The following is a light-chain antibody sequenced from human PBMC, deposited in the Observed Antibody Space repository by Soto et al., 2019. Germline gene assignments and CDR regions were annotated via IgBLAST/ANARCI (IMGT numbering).Light chain of an antibody. CDR1: SGSIASNY. CDR2: EDN. V-gene: IGLV6-57*02. Sequence: LTQPHSVSESPGKTVTISCTGSSGSIASNYVQWYQQRPGSAPTTVIYEDNQRPSGVPDRLSGSIDSSSNSGSLTISGLKTEDEAGYYCQSYDSSNQVVFGGGTKLNV. CDR3: QSYDSSNQVV. J-gene: IGLJ2*01.